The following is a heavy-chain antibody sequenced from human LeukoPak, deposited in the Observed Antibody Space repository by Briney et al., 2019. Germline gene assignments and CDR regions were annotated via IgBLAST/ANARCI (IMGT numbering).Heavy chain of an antibody. D-gene: IGHD4-17*01. J-gene: IGHJ4*02. CDR1: GFTFRSDW. CDR3: ATDLTVTTPPY. V-gene: IGHV3-7*01. CDR2: INPDGSAT. Sequence: GGSLRLACAASGFTFRSDWMSWVRQSPEKGLEWAANINPDGSATYYADSVKGRFTISRDNAKNSLYLQMNSLRDEDTAVYYCATDLTVTTPPYWGQGTLVTVSS.